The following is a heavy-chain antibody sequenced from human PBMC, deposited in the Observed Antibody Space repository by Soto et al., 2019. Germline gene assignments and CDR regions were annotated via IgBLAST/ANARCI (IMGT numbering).Heavy chain of an antibody. CDR1: GGSISSSSYY. V-gene: IGHV4-39*01. D-gene: IGHD6-6*01. CDR3: ARRVRNSSSSGWFDP. Sequence: PSETLSLTCTVPGGSISSSSYYWGWIRQPPGKGLEWIGSIYYSGSTYYNPSLKSRVTISVDTSKNQFSLKLSSVTAADTAVYYCARRVRNSSSSGWFDPWGQGTLVTVSS. J-gene: IGHJ5*02. CDR2: IYYSGST.